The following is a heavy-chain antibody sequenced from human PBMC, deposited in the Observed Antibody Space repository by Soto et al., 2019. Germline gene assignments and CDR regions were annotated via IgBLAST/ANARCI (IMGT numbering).Heavy chain of an antibody. CDR1: GFTFSSYA. V-gene: IGHV3-30-3*01. Sequence: GGSLRLSCAASGFTFSSYAMHWVRQAPGKGLEWVAVISYDGSNKYYADSVKGRFTISRDNSKNTLYLQMNSLRAEDTAVYYCARPLALYYFDYWGQGTLVTVSS. J-gene: IGHJ4*02. CDR3: ARPLALYYFDY. CDR2: ISYDGSNK.